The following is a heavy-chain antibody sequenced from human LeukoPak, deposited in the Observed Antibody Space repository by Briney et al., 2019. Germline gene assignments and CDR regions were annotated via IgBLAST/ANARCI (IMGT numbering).Heavy chain of an antibody. CDR2: ISGYNGNT. Sequence: ASVKDSCKASGSSFTSWVISWVQQAPGQGLEWMGWISGYNGNTNYAQKFQGRVTMTTDTSTSTAYMELRSLRCDYTAIYYCASQVDRTMALPDYWGQGTLVTVSS. V-gene: IGHV1-18*01. J-gene: IGHJ4*02. D-gene: IGHD4/OR15-4a*01. CDR3: ASQVDRTMALPDY. CDR1: GSSFTSWV.